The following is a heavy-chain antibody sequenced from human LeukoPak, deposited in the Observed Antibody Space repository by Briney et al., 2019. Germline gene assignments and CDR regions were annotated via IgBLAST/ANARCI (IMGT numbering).Heavy chain of an antibody. J-gene: IGHJ3*02. CDR3: SRSGSYSNAVAFDI. Sequence: SVKVSCKAYGGTFSSYAISWVRQAPGQGLEWMGRIIPIFGTANYAQKFQGRVTITTDESTSTAYIELSSLRSEDTAVYYCSRSGSYSNAVAFDIWGQGTMLTVSS. D-gene: IGHD1-26*01. V-gene: IGHV1-69*05. CDR1: GGTFSSYA. CDR2: IIPIFGTA.